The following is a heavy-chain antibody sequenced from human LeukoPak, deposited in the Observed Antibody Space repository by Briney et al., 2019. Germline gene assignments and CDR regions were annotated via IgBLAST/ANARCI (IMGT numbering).Heavy chain of an antibody. V-gene: IGHV4-61*01. CDR2: IYYSGST. CDR3: ARENQLTLPT. CDR1: GGSLSSSSYY. J-gene: IGHJ3*01. D-gene: IGHD1-14*01. Sequence: SETLSLTCTVSGGSLSSSSYYWGWIRQPPGKGLGWIGYIYYSGSTNYNPSFKSRFTISVDTSKNQFSLKLSPVTAAETAVYSCARENQLTLPTWGQGTMGTVSS.